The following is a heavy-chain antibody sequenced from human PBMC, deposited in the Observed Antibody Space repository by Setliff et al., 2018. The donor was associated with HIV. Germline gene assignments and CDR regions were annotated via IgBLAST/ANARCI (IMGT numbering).Heavy chain of an antibody. CDR3: ATYNWNFIVGY. Sequence: SETLSLTCIVSGGSISSGSYYWTWIRQHPGKGLEWIGYIYYSGSTYYNPSLKSRLAMSLDTSSNQFSLKLRSVTAADTAVYYCATYNWNFIVGYWGQGTLVTVPS. V-gene: IGHV4-31*02. D-gene: IGHD1-7*01. J-gene: IGHJ4*02. CDR1: GGSISSGSYY. CDR2: IYYSGST.